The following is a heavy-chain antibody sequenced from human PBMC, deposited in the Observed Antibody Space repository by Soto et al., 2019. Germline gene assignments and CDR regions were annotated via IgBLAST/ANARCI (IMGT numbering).Heavy chain of an antibody. CDR2: IYYSGST. CDR1: GGSISSGGYY. D-gene: IGHD3-22*01. CDR3: ARDFYYYDSSGYYYYYGMDV. Sequence: SETLSLTCTVSGGSISSGGYYWSWIRQHPGKGLEWIGYIYYSGSTYYNPSLKSRVTISVDTSKNQFSLKLSSVTAADTAVYYCARDFYYYDSSGYYYYYGMDVWGQGTTVTVSS. V-gene: IGHV4-31*03. J-gene: IGHJ6*02.